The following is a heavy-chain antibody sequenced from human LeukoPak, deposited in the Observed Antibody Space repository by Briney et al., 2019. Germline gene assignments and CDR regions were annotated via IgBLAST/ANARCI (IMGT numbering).Heavy chain of an antibody. CDR1: GYTFTSYG. Sequence: GASVKVSCKASGYTFTSYGISWVRQAPGQGLEWMGWISAYNGNANYAQNLQGRVTMTTDTSTSTAYMELRSLGSDDTAVYYCARDRGRDSSAYYPNWFDPWGQGTLVTVSS. V-gene: IGHV1-18*01. CDR2: ISAYNGNA. CDR3: ARDRGRDSSAYYPNWFDP. D-gene: IGHD3-22*01. J-gene: IGHJ5*02.